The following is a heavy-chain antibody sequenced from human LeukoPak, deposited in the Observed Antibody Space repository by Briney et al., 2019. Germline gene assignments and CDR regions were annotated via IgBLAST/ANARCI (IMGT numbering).Heavy chain of an antibody. CDR1: GFTFSSYS. CDR3: ARDGWFGDNNWFDP. D-gene: IGHD3-10*01. J-gene: IGHJ5*02. V-gene: IGHV3-48*01. Sequence: GGSLRLSCAASGFTFSSYSMNWVRQAPGKGLEWVSYISSASNTIYNADTVKGRFTISRDNAKNSLYLQMNSLRAEDTAMYYCARDGWFGDNNWFDPWGQGTLVTVSS. CDR2: ISSASNTI.